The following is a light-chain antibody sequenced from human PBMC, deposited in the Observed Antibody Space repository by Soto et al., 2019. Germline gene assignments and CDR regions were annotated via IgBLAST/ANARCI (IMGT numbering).Light chain of an antibody. J-gene: IGLJ1*01. CDR2: DVD. CDR1: SSDVGGYNF. CDR3: CSYAGSPWV. Sequence: QSVLNQAPSVSGSPGQSVTISCTGSSSDVGGYNFVSWYLQYPGKAPKLLIYDVDKRPSGVPHRFSGSRSGNTASLTISGLQAEDEADYFCCSYAGSPWVFGTGTKVTVL. V-gene: IGLV2-11*01.